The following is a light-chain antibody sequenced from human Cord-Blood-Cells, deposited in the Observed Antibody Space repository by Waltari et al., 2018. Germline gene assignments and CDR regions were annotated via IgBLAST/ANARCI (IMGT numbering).Light chain of an antibody. CDR2: EGS. Sequence: QSALTQPASVSGSPRQSLTISCTGTSSDVGRYNLVSWYQQHPGKAPKLMIYEGSQRPSGVSNRFSGSESGNTASLTISGLQAEDEADYYCCSYAGSSTLVFGGGTKLTVL. CDR1: SSDVGRYNL. V-gene: IGLV2-23*01. J-gene: IGLJ3*02. CDR3: CSYAGSSTLV.